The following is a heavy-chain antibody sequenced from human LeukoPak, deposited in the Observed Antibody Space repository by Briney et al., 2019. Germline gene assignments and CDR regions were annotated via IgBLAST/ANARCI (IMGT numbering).Heavy chain of an antibody. V-gene: IGHV3-21*01. CDR2: ISSSSSYI. J-gene: IGHJ3*02. D-gene: IGHD6-19*01. CDR3: ARNSIMAVWTFDI. Sequence: GGSLRLSCAASGFTFSDYSMNWVRQAPGKGLEWVSSISSSSSYIYYADSVKGRFTISRDNAKNSLYLQMNSLRAEDTAVYYCARNSIMAVWTFDIWGQGTVVTVSS. CDR1: GFTFSDYS.